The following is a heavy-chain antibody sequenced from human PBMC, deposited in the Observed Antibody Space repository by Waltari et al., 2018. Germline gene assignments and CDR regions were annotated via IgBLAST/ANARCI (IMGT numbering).Heavy chain of an antibody. D-gene: IGHD4-17*01. CDR3: ARGKDDYGDPYYFDY. CDR2: INPSGGST. CDR1: GYTFTSYY. Sequence: QVQLVQSGAEVKKPGASVKVSCKASGYTFTSYYMHWVRQAPGQGLEWMGIINPSGGSTSYAQKFQGRVTMTRDTSKNQFSLKLSSVTAADTAVYYCARGKDDYGDPYYFDYWGQGTLVTVSS. J-gene: IGHJ4*02. V-gene: IGHV1-46*01.